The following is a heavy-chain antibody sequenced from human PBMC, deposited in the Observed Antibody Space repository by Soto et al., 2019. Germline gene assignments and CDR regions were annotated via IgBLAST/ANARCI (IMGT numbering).Heavy chain of an antibody. CDR1: GDIFTKYW. V-gene: IGHV5-51*03. D-gene: IGHD2-2*02. J-gene: IGHJ5*02. Sequence: PGESLKISCXVSGDIFTKYWIGWVRQKPGKGLEWMGIIYYDDSDTRYSPSFQGQVTMSADKSSSTAYLQWSSLKASDTAMYYCARAAIPDNWFDPWGQGTLVTVSS. CDR3: ARAAIPDNWFDP. CDR2: IYYDDSDT.